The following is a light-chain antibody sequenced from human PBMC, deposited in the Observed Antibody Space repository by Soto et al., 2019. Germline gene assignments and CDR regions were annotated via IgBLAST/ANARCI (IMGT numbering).Light chain of an antibody. CDR2: DVT. V-gene: IGLV2-11*01. CDR1: GSDVGGYNY. J-gene: IGLJ3*02. CDR3: CSYAGSYNWV. Sequence: QSVLTQPRSVSGSPGQSVTISCTGTGSDVGGYNYVSWYQQHPGKAPKLMIYDVTKRPSGVPDRFSGSKSGNTASLTISGLQAEDEADYYCCSYAGSYNWVLGGGTKVTV.